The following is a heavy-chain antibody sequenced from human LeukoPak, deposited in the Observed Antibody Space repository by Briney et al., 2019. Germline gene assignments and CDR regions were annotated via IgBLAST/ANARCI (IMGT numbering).Heavy chain of an antibody. Sequence: PSGTLSLTCSVSGGSISTYYWSWIRQPPGKGLEWIGYIYYSGSTNYNPSLKSRVTISVDTSKNQFSLKLTSVTAADTAVYYGARAQLNLLVDFGMDVWGQGTTVTVSS. CDR1: GGSISTYY. CDR2: IYYSGST. J-gene: IGHJ6*02. V-gene: IGHV4-59*01. CDR3: ARAQLNLLVDFGMDV. D-gene: IGHD1-1*01.